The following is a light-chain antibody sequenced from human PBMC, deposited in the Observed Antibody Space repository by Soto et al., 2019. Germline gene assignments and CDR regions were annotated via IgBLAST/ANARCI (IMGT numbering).Light chain of an antibody. CDR1: QSISSR. V-gene: IGKV1-5*01. J-gene: IGKJ2*01. CDR2: DAS. CDR3: QQYNSYPYT. Sequence: DIQMTQSPSTLSASVGERVTITCRASQSISSRLAWYQQKPGKAPKLLIYDASSLESGVPSRFSGSGSGTEFTLTISSLQPDDFATYYCQQYNSYPYTFGQGTKLEIK.